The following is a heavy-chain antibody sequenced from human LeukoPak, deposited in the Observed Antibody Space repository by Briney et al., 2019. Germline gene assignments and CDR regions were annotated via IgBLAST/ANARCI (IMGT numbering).Heavy chain of an antibody. J-gene: IGHJ4*02. V-gene: IGHV3-64D*06. Sequence: AGGSLRLSCSASGFTFSSYAMHWARQAPGKGLEYVSAISSNGGSTYYADSVKGRFTISRDNPKNTLYLQMSSLRPEDTAVYYCVKGIVVVTARAFDYWGQGTLVTVSS. D-gene: IGHD2-21*02. CDR2: ISSNGGST. CDR3: VKGIVVVTARAFDY. CDR1: GFTFSSYA.